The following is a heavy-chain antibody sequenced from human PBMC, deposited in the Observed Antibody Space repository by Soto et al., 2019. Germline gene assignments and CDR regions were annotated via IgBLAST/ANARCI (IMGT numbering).Heavy chain of an antibody. V-gene: IGHV1-69*02. CDR1: GGTFSSYT. CDR2: IIPILGIA. J-gene: IGHJ6*03. CDR3: AGTFFGDSGYDWATDYYYYYYMDV. Sequence: ASVKVSCKASGGTFSSYTISWVRQAPGQGLEWMGRIIPILGIANYAQKFQGRVTITADKSTSTAYIELSSLRSEDTAVYYCAGTFFGDSGYDWATDYYYYYYMDVWGKGTTVTVSS. D-gene: IGHD5-12*01.